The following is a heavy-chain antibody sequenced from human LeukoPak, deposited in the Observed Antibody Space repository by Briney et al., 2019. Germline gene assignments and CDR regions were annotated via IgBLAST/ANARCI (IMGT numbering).Heavy chain of an antibody. V-gene: IGHV3-9*03. CDR2: ISWNSGSI. D-gene: IGHD5-18*01. CDR1: GFTFSSYA. J-gene: IGHJ4*02. CDR3: AKGEYSYGSGQIDY. Sequence: PGGSLRLSCAASGFTFSSYAMSWVRQAPGKGLEWVSGISWNSGSIGYADSVKGRFTISRDNAKNSLYLQMNSLRAEDMALYYCAKGEYSYGSGQIDYWGQGTLVTVSS.